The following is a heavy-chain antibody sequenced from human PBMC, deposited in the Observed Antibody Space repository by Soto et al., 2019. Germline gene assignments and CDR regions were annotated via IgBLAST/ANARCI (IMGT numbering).Heavy chain of an antibody. CDR1: GGSIRSSSW. CDR2: IYHAGSP. Sequence: QVQLQESGPGLVKPSGTLSLNCAVSGGSIRSSSWWTWLRQSPGKGLEWIGEIYHAGSPNYNPSFQSRVTIPADTSKNFFSQRLTSVKAADTAIYYCARASSFRGDFDIWGQGTAVTVSS. V-gene: IGHV4-4*02. J-gene: IGHJ3*02. CDR3: ARASSFRGDFDI. D-gene: IGHD3-10*01.